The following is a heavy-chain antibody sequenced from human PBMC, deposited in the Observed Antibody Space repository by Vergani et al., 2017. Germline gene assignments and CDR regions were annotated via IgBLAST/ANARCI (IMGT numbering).Heavy chain of an antibody. J-gene: IGHJ4*02. D-gene: IGHD6-19*01. CDR3: ARDTVTGSRYFDY. CDR1: GFTFSNYG. Sequence: QVQLVESGGGVVQPGGSLRLSCGAPGFTFSNYGMHWVRQAPGKGLEWVTFIRYDGSNTNYADSVKGRFTISRDNSKNTLFLQMNSLRPEDTAVYYCARDTVTGSRYFDYWGQGTLVTVSS. V-gene: IGHV3-30*02. CDR2: IRYDGSNT.